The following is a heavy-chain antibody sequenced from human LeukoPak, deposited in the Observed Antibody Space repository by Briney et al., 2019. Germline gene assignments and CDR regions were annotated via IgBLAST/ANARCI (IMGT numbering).Heavy chain of an antibody. J-gene: IGHJ4*02. V-gene: IGHV3-30-3*01. CDR2: ISYDGSNK. CDR1: GFTFSSYA. D-gene: IGHD6-13*01. CDR3: ARDAYSSSGAFQSYLCYFDY. Sequence: PGGSLRLSCAASGFTFSSYAMHWVRQAPGKGLEWVAVISYDGSNKYYADSVKGRFTISRDNSKNTLYLQMNSLRAEDTAVYYCARDAYSSSGAFQSYLCYFDYWGQGTLVTVSS.